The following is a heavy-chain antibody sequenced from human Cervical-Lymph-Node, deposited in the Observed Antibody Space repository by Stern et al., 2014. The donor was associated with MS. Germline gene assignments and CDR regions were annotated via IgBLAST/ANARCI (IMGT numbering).Heavy chain of an antibody. D-gene: IGHD4-17*01. CDR1: GYSFTHFA. V-gene: IGHV7-4-1*02. CDR3: ARDPHDYGDRFDY. J-gene: IGHJ4*02. Sequence: QVQLVQSGSELKKPGASVKVSCKASGYSFTHFALNWVRHAPGQGLQWMGWINTNTGNPSYAQAFTGRFVFFLDTSVSTAYLQISSLKAEDTAVYYCARDPHDYGDRFDYWGQGTLVTVSS. CDR2: INTNTGNP.